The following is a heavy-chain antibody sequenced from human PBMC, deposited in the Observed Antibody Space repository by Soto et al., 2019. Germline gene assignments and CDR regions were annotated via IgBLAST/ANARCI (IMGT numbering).Heavy chain of an antibody. Sequence: EVQLVESGGGLVKPGGSLRLSCAASGFTFSSYSMNWVRQAPGKGLEWVSSISSSSSYIYYADSVKGRFTISRDNAKNSLYLQMNSLRAEDTAVYYCAIEDYYDNSFDPWGQGTLVTVSS. D-gene: IGHD3-22*01. J-gene: IGHJ5*02. CDR1: GFTFSSYS. CDR3: AIEDYYDNSFDP. V-gene: IGHV3-21*01. CDR2: ISSSSSYI.